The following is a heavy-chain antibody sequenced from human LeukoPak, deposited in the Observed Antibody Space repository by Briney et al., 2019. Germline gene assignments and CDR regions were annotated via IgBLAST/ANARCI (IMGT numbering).Heavy chain of an antibody. CDR2: IYYTGRI. CDR1: GGSIGGYY. D-gene: IGHD3-3*01. Sequence: PSETLSLTCTVSGGSIGGYYWSWIRQPPGKGLEWIGYIYYTGRINYNPSLESRVTISVDTSKNQFSLNLSSVTAADTAVYYCARGPVTIFGVVIKHFDYWGQGTLVTVSS. CDR3: ARGPVTIFGVVIKHFDY. J-gene: IGHJ4*02. V-gene: IGHV4-59*08.